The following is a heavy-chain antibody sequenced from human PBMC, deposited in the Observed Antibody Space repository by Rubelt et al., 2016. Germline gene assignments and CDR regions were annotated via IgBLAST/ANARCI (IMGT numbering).Heavy chain of an antibody. V-gene: IGHV4-39*07. CDR1: GGSISSSSYY. Sequence: QLQLQESGPGLVKPSETLSLTCTVSGGSISSSSYYWGWIRQPPGKGLEWIGSIYSSGSTYYNPSLKSRVTISVDTSKNQFSLKLSSLIAADTAVYYCARAPLEGSGTYGPYDYWGQGTLVTVSS. CDR2: IYSSGST. CDR3: ARAPLEGSGTYGPYDY. J-gene: IGHJ4*02. D-gene: IGHD3-10*01.